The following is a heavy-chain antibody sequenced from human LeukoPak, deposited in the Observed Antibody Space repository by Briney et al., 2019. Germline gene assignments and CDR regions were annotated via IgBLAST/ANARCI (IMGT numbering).Heavy chain of an antibody. CDR1: GYTFTSYY. CDR2: INTNTGNP. V-gene: IGHV7-4-1*02. Sequence: ASVKVSCKASGYTFTSYYMHWVRQAPGQGLEWMGWINTNTGNPTYVQGFTGRFVFSLDTSVSTAYLQISSLKAEDTAVYYCARGLITMVRGVSSNFGYWGQGTLVTVSS. J-gene: IGHJ4*02. CDR3: ARGLITMVRGVSSNFGY. D-gene: IGHD3-10*01.